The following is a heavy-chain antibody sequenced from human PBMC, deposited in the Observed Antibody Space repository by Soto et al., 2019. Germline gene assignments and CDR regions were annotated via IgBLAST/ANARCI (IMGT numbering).Heavy chain of an antibody. CDR1: GLSLRTTGVG. Sequence: QVTLKESGPTLVKPTQTLTLTCTVSGLSLRTTGVGVGWVRQPPGKALEWLALLYWDDDQRYSPSLRSRLTIAKDISEKPVVLTMTNMDTVDTATYYCVQSRCGGDGLEIYSSHAYNGLDVWGQGTTVTVSS. V-gene: IGHV2-5*02. CDR3: VQSRCGGDGLEIYSSHAYNGLDV. J-gene: IGHJ6*02. CDR2: LYWDDDQ. D-gene: IGHD2-21*02.